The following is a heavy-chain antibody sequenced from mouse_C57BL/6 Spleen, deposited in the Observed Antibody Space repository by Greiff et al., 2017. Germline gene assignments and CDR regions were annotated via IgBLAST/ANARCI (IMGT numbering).Heavy chain of an antibody. CDR2: ISSGSSTI. D-gene: IGHD1-1*01. J-gene: IGHJ4*01. CDR1: GFTFSDYG. V-gene: IGHV5-17*01. CDR3: AKTVVAPYYAMDY. Sequence: VESGGGLVKPGGSLKLSCAASGFTFSDYGMHWVRQAPEKGLEWVAYISSGSSTIYYADTVKGRFTISRDNAKNTLFLQMTSLRSEDTAMYYCAKTVVAPYYAMDYWGQGTSVTVSS.